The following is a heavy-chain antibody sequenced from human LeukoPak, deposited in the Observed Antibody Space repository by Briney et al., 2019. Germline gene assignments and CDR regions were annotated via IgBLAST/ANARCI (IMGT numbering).Heavy chain of an antibody. Sequence: PSETLSLTCAVYGGSFSGYYWSWIRQPPGKGLEWIGEINHSGSTNYNPSLKSRVTISVDTSKNQFSLKVSSVTAADTAVYYCARHTAEKYNWFDRWGQGTLVTVSS. CDR2: INHSGST. V-gene: IGHV4-34*01. D-gene: IGHD5-24*01. CDR3: ARHTAEKYNWFDR. CDR1: GGSFSGYY. J-gene: IGHJ5*02.